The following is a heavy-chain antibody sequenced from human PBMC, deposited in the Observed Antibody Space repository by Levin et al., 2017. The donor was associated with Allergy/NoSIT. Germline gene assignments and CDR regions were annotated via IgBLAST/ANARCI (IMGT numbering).Heavy chain of an antibody. V-gene: IGHV3-20*04. D-gene: IGHD6-19*01. J-gene: IGHJ4*02. CDR1: GFTFDDYG. CDR3: ARDKGIAVAGGCDY. CDR2: INWKGGRT. Sequence: GGSLRLSCAASGFTFDDYGMNWVRQAPGQGLEWVSGINWKGGRTGYADSVKGRFTISRDNAKNSLYLQMNSLIAEDTALYYCARDKGIAVAGGCDYWGQGTLVTVAS.